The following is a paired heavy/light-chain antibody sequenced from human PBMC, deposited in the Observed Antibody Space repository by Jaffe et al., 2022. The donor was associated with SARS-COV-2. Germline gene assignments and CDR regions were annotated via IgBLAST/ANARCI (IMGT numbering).Heavy chain of an antibody. D-gene: IGHD2-21*02. CDR1: GYSFTNYW. V-gene: IGHV5-51*01. Sequence: EVQLVQSGAEVKKPGESLKISCKGSGYSFTNYWIGWVRQMPGKGLEWMGIIHPGDSDTRYSPSSQGQVTISADKSINTAYLQWNNLKASDTAIYYCARGGRGNSLLHHFDDWGQGTLVTVSS. CDR3: ARGGRGNSLLHHFDD. J-gene: IGHJ4*02. CDR2: IHPGDSDT.
Light chain of an antibody. V-gene: IGKV3-20*01. CDR3: QQYGGSSRT. Sequence: EIVLTQSPGTLSLSPGERATLSCRASQSVANFLAWYQQKPGQSPRLLIYDASSRATGIPDRFSGSGSGTDFTLTISRLEPEDFAVYYCQQYGGSSRTFGQGTKLEIK. J-gene: IGKJ2*01. CDR1: QSVANF. CDR2: DAS.